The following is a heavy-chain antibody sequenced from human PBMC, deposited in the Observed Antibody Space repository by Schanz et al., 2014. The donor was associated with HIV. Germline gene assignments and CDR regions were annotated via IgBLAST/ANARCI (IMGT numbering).Heavy chain of an antibody. V-gene: IGHV3-7*01. CDR1: GFIFGGYA. Sequence: VQLVESGGGVVQPGRSLRLSCAASGFIFGGYAMHWVRQAPGKGLEWVANIKQDGSEKHYVASVKGRFTISRDNAKNSLYLQMSSLRADDTAVYYCARILGSGSSSWSYYYYYYYGMDVWGQGTTVTVSS. CDR3: ARILGSGSSSWSYYYYYYYGMDV. J-gene: IGHJ6*02. D-gene: IGHD6-13*01. CDR2: IKQDGSEK.